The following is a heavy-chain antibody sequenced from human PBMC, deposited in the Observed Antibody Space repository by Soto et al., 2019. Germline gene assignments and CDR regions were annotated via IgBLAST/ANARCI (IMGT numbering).Heavy chain of an antibody. CDR1: GGTFSSYA. D-gene: IGHD5-12*01. CDR3: ASSTQGRGGSVGNYYYYYLMDV. CDR2: IIPIFGTA. Sequence: SVKVSCKASGGTFSSYAISWVRQAPGQGLEWMGGIIPIFGTANYAQKFQGRVTITADESTSTAYMELSSLRSEDTAVYYCASSTQGRGGSVGNYYYYYLMDVWGQGTTVTVSS. V-gene: IGHV1-69*13. J-gene: IGHJ6*02.